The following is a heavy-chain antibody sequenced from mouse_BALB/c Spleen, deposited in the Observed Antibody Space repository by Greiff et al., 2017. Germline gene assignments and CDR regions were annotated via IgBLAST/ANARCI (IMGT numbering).Heavy chain of an antibody. Sequence: EVQLVESGGGLVQPGASRKLSCAASGFTFSSFGMHWVRQAPEKGLEWVAYISSGSSTIYYADTVKGRFTISRDNPKNTLFLQLTSLRSEDTAMYYCAREGIPRSAMDYWGQGTSVTVSS. J-gene: IGHJ4*01. CDR3: AREGIPRSAMDY. D-gene: IGHD5-2*01. CDR2: ISSGSSTI. V-gene: IGHV5-17*02. CDR1: GFTFSSFG.